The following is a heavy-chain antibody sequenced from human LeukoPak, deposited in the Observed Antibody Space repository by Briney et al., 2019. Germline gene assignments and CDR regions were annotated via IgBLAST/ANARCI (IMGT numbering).Heavy chain of an antibody. CDR3: ARADKPLRQAFDY. CDR1: GFTFSSYS. J-gene: IGHJ4*02. Sequence: GGSLRLSCAASGFTFSSYSMNWVRQAPGKGLEWVSYISSSSSTIYYADSVKGRFTISRDNAKNSLYLQMNSLRAEDTAVYYCARADKPLRQAFDYWGQGTLVTVSS. D-gene: IGHD1-14*01. CDR2: ISSSSSTI. V-gene: IGHV3-48*04.